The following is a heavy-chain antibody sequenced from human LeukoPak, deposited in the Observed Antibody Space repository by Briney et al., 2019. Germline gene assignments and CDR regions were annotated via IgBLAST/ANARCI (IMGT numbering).Heavy chain of an antibody. CDR3: ARVWFGYFFQ. V-gene: IGHV3-53*01. CDR1: GLDISYHY. CDR2: IHTGGTT. D-gene: IGHD3-10*01. J-gene: IGHJ4*02. Sequence: GGSLRLSCVASGLDISYHYVGWVRQAPGKGLEWVSVIHTGGTTYYAESVKGRFTVSKDTSNNTVFLQMNSLRVEDTAVYYCARVWFGYFFQWGQGALVTVSS.